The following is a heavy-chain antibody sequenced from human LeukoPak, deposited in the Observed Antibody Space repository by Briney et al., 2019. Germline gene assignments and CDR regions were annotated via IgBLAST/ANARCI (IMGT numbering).Heavy chain of an antibody. CDR1: GGSISSYY. D-gene: IGHD3-3*01. CDR3: ARQANSFGVAGYYYYGMDV. J-gene: IGHJ6*02. Sequence: SETLSLTCTVSGGSISSYYWSWIRQPPGKGQEWIGSIYYSGSTNYNPSLKSRVTISVDTSKNQFSLKLSSVTAADTAVYYCARQANSFGVAGYYYYGMDVWGQGTTVTVSS. CDR2: IYYSGST. V-gene: IGHV4-59*01.